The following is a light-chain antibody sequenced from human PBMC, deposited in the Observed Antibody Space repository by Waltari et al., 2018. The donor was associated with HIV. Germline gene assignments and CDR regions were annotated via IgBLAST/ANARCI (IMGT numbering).Light chain of an antibody. J-gene: IGLJ3*02. CDR1: SSNIGSYNL. V-gene: IGLV2-23*02. Sequence: QSALTQPASGSGSPGQSITISCTGTSSNIGSYNLVSWYQQHPGKDPKLMVYEVNNRTSGISNRCSGSKSGNTASLTISGLQAEDEADYYCCSFARSSTWVFGGGTKLSVL. CDR2: EVN. CDR3: CSFARSSTWV.